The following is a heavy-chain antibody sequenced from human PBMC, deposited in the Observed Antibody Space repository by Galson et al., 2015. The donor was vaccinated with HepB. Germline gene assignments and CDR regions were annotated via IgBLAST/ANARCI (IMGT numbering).Heavy chain of an antibody. D-gene: IGHD3-22*01. J-gene: IGHJ4*02. Sequence: SETLSLTCTVSGGSISSYYWSWIRQPPGKGLEWIGYIYYSGSTNYNPSLKSRVTISVDTSKNQFSLKLSSVTAADTAVYYCARGRYDSSGYRVDYWGQGTLVTVSS. V-gene: IGHV4-59*01. CDR1: GGSISSYY. CDR2: IYYSGST. CDR3: ARGRYDSSGYRVDY.